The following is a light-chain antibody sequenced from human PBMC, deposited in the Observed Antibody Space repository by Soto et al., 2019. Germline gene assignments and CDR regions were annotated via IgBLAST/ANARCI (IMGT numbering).Light chain of an antibody. CDR1: QSFSTT. J-gene: IGKJ4*01. V-gene: IGKV3-15*01. Sequence: EIVMTQSPATLSVSPGERATLSCRASQSFSTTLAWYQQKPGQAPRVLIYGASTRATGIPARFSGSGSGTEFTLTISSLQSEDSAVYYCHQYNNWPPAFGGGTKVDI. CDR3: HQYNNWPPA. CDR2: GAS.